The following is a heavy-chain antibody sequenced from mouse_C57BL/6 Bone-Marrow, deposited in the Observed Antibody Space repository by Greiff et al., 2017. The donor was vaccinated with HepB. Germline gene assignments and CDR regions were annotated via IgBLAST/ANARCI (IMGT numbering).Heavy chain of an antibody. J-gene: IGHJ2*01. V-gene: IGHV2-9-1*01. CDR1: GFSLTSYA. CDR3: ARAPPYYGSSYGYFDV. CDR2: IWTGGGT. Sequence: VQLQESGPGLVAPSQSLSITCTVSGFSLTSYAISWVRQPPGKGLEWLGVIWTGGGTNYNSALKSRLSISKDNSKSQVFLKMNSLQTDDTARYYCARAPPYYGSSYGYFDVWGQGTTLTVSS. D-gene: IGHD1-1*01.